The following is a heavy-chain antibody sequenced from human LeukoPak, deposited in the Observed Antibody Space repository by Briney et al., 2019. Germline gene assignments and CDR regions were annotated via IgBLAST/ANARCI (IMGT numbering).Heavy chain of an antibody. Sequence: PGRSLRLSCEASGFAFNTYAMHWVRQAPGKGLEWVTLIWHDGSHKFYIDSVRGRFTISRDNSKNTVYLQMNGLRAEDTAVYYCAREISGSGSYPDYWGQGTLVAVSS. CDR2: IWHDGSHK. D-gene: IGHD3-10*01. V-gene: IGHV3-33*01. CDR3: AREISGSGSYPDY. J-gene: IGHJ4*02. CDR1: GFAFNTYA.